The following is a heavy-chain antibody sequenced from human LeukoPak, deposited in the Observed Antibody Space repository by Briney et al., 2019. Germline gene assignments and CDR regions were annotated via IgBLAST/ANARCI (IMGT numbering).Heavy chain of an antibody. Sequence: GGSLRLSCAASGFTFSSYSMSWVRQAPGKGLEWVSTISGSGGSTYYADSVQGRFTISRDNSKNTLCLQMNSLRGEDTAVYYCAKGLPVAVRAYFDYWGQGTLVTVSS. CDR2: ISGSGGST. D-gene: IGHD6-19*01. CDR3: AKGLPVAVRAYFDY. CDR1: GFTFSSYS. J-gene: IGHJ4*02. V-gene: IGHV3-23*01.